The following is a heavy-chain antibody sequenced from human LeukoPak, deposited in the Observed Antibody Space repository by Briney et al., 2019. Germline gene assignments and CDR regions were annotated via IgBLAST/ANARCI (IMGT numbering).Heavy chain of an antibody. D-gene: IGHD6-13*01. CDR1: GGSFSGHY. J-gene: IGHJ6*03. CDR2: INHSGST. Sequence: SETLSLTCAVYGGSFSGHYWSWIRQPPGKGLEWIGEINHSGSTNYNPSLKSRVTISVDTSKNQFSLKLSSVTAADTAVYYCARVKRAAAGRTYYYYYYMDVWGKGTTVTVSS. V-gene: IGHV4-34*01. CDR3: ARVKRAAAGRTYYYYYYMDV.